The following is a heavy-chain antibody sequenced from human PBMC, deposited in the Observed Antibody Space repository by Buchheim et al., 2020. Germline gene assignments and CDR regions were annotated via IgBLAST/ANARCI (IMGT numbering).Heavy chain of an antibody. J-gene: IGHJ6*02. D-gene: IGHD4-17*01. CDR2: ISYDGSNK. CDR1: GFTFSSYG. V-gene: IGHV3-30*18. Sequence: QVQLVESGGGVVQPGRSLRLSCAASGFTFSSYGMHWVRQAPGKGLEWVAVISYDGSNKYYADSVKGRFTISRDNSKNTLYLQMNSLRAEDTAVYYCAKSLGYGDYDDYYYYGMDVWGQGTT. CDR3: AKSLGYGDYDDYYYYGMDV.